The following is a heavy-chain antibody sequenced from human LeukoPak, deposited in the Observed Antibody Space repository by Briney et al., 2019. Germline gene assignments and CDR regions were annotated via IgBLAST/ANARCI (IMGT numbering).Heavy chain of an antibody. CDR3: AREGPRLGGYSYDP. CDR1: GAIFSSYV. CDR2: INTNTGNP. D-gene: IGHD5-18*01. V-gene: IGHV7-4-1*02. J-gene: IGHJ4*02. Sequence: ASVKVSCKASGAIFSSYVISWVRQAPGQGLEWMGWINTNTGNPTYAQGFTGRFVFSLDTSVSTAYLQISSLKAEDTAVYYCAREGPRLGGYSYDPWGQGTLVTVSS.